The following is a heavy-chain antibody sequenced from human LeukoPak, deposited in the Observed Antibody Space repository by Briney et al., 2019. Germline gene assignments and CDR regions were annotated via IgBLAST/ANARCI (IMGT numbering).Heavy chain of an antibody. CDR1: GGSISSSSYY. D-gene: IGHD1-26*01. V-gene: IGHV4-39*01. CDR2: IYYSGST. Sequence: KSSETLSLTCTVSGGSISSSSYYWGWIRQPPGKGLEWIGSIYYSGSTFYNPSLKSRVTISVDTSKNQFSLKLSSVTAADTAVYYCARQVTGSSKNFDYWGQGTLVTVSS. J-gene: IGHJ4*02. CDR3: ARQVTGSSKNFDY.